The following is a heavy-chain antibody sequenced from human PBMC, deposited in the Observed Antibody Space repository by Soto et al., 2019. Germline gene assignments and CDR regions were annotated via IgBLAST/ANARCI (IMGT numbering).Heavy chain of an antibody. D-gene: IGHD3-22*01. V-gene: IGHV3-23*01. CDR1: GFTFSSYA. J-gene: IGHJ5*02. Sequence: EVQLLESGGGLVQPGGSLRLSCVVSGFTFSSYAMAWVRQVPGKGLEWVSAINGGGYVAHYADSVRGRFTISRDNSKNTLYLQMDSLRVEDTALYYCAKVSAAHHYDGSGLPRVCDLWGQGTLVTVSS. CDR3: AKVSAAHHYDGSGLPRVCDL. CDR2: INGGGYVA.